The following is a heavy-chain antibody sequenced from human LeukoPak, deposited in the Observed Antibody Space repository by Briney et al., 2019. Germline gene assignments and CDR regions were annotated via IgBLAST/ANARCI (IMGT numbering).Heavy chain of an antibody. D-gene: IGHD2-2*01. J-gene: IGHJ4*02. CDR2: IYTSGST. V-gene: IGHV4-4*07. CDR1: GGSISSYY. CDR3: TREARCSSTSCYLGY. Sequence: SETLSLTCTVSGGSISSYYWSWIRQPAGKGLEWIGRIYTSGSTNYNPSLKSRVTMSVDTSKNQFSLKLSSVTAADTAVYYCTREARCSSTSCYLGYWGQGTLVTVSS.